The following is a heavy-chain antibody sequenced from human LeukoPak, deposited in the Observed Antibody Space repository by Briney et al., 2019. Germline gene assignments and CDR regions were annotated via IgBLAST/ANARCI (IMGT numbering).Heavy chain of an antibody. CDR3: ATADKWEPLDY. V-gene: IGHV1-24*01. CDR1: GASLSETS. D-gene: IGHD1-26*01. Sequence: ASVKVSCKVSGASLSETSIHWVRQAPGQWLEWMGGFDPEDGESIFAQRFQGRFSMTEDTSTGTAYMELRSHRPEDTAVYYCATADKWEPLDYWGQGTLVTVSS. J-gene: IGHJ4*02. CDR2: FDPEDGES.